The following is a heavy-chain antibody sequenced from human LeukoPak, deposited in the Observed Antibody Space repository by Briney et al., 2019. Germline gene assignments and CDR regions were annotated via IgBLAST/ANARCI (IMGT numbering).Heavy chain of an antibody. D-gene: IGHD3-16*02. CDR3: ATAGYDYVWGSYRFFDY. CDR2: INPSGGST. J-gene: IGHJ4*02. V-gene: IGHV1-46*01. CDR1: GYTFTSYY. Sequence: ASVKVSCKASGYTFTSYYMHWVRQAPGQGLEWMGIINPSGGSTSYAQKFQGRVTMTRDTSTSTVYMELSSLRSEDTAVYYCATAGYDYVWGSYRFFDYWGQGTLVTVSS.